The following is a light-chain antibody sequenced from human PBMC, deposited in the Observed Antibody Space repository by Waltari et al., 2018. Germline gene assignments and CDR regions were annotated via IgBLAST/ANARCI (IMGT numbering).Light chain of an antibody. CDR3: QQRSIWPWT. V-gene: IGKV3-11*01. J-gene: IGKJ1*01. CDR2: AAS. CDR1: QSVGRS. Sequence: EIVLTQSPATLSLSPGESATLSCRASQSVGRSLAWYQQKPGQAPRLVLYAASNRATGIPDRFSGSNSGTDFSLTISSLEAEDFAVYYCQQRSIWPWTFGLGTKVEVK.